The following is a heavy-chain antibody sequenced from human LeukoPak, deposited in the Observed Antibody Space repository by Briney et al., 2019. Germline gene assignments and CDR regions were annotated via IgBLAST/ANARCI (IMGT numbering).Heavy chain of an antibody. CDR1: GXSISSGGYY. J-gene: IGHJ5*02. D-gene: IGHD3-9*01. V-gene: IGHV4-31*03. CDR2: IYYSGST. CDR3: ARVPANYDILTGYYSRWFDP. Sequence: PSETLSLTCTVSGXSISSGGYYWSWIRQHPGKGLEWIGYIYYSGSTYYNPSLKSRVTISVDTSKNQFSLKLSSVTAADTAVYYCARVPANYDILTGYYSRWFDPWGQGTLVTVSS.